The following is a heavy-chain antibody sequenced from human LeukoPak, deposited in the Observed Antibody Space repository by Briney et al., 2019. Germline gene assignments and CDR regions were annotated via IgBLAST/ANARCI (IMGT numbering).Heavy chain of an antibody. CDR1: GFSFSSYW. CDR2: IKQGRSEE. D-gene: IGHD2-21*02. CDR3: ARDPPYCGGDCYYDY. J-gene: IGHJ4*02. Sequence: GGSLRLSCAASGFSFSSYWMNWVRQAPGKGLEWVANIKQGRSEEYYVDSVKGRFTISRDNAKNSLYLQMNSLRAEDTAVYYCARDPPYCGGDCYYDYWGQGTLVTVSS. V-gene: IGHV3-7*03.